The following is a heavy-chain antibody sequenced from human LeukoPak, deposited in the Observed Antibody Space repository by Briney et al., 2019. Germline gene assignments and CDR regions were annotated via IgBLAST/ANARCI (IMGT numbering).Heavy chain of an antibody. D-gene: IGHD6-19*01. J-gene: IGHJ4*02. CDR3: AKNRLALYYFDY. V-gene: IGHV3-23*01. CDR2: ISDSGGST. Sequence: PGGSLRLSCAASGFTFSSYAMSWVRQAPGKGLEWVSAISDSGGSTYYADSVKGRFTISRDNSKNTLYLQMNSLRAEDTAVYYCAKNRLALYYFDYWGQGTLVTVSS. CDR1: GFTFSSYA.